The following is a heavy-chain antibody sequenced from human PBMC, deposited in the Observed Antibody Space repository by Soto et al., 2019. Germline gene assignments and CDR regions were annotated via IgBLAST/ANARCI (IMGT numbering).Heavy chain of an antibody. Sequence: SETLSLTCTVSGASISGFYWSWIRKSAGKGLEWIGRIYATGTTDYNPSLKSRVMMSVDTSKKQFSLKLRSVTAADTAVYYCVRDGTTILRDWFDPWGQGISVTVSS. D-gene: IGHD1-1*01. J-gene: IGHJ5*02. CDR2: IYATGTT. CDR1: GASISGFY. CDR3: VRDGTTILRDWFDP. V-gene: IGHV4-4*07.